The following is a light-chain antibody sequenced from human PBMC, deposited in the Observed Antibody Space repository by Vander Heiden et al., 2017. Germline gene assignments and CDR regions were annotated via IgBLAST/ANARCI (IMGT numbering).Light chain of an antibody. CDR1: QSVSSY. CDR3: QQRSNWPHT. V-gene: IGKV3-11*01. J-gene: IGKJ2*01. CDR2: DAS. Sequence: DIVFTQSPATLSLSPGERATLSCRASQSVSSYLAWYQQKPGQAPRLLIYDASNRATGIPARFSGSGSGTDFTLTISSLEPEDFAVYYCQQRSNWPHTFGQGTKLEIK.